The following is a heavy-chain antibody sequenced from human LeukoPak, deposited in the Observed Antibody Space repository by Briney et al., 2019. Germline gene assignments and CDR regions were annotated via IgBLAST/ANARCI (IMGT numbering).Heavy chain of an antibody. V-gene: IGHV4-59*01. CDR1: GGSISSYY. Sequence: SETLSLTCTVSGGSISSYYWSWIRQPPGKGLEWIGYIYYSGSTNYNPSLKSRVTISVDTSKNQFSLKLSSVTAADTAVHYCARVEFCSSTSCHLTVDYWGQGTLVTVSS. CDR3: ARVEFCSSTSCHLTVDY. CDR2: IYYSGST. D-gene: IGHD2-2*01. J-gene: IGHJ4*02.